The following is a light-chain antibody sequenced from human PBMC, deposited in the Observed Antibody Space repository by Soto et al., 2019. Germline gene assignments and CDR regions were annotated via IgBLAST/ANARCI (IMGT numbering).Light chain of an antibody. Sequence: DIVMTQSPDSLAVSLGERATINCKSSQSVLYSSNNKNYLAWYQQKPGQPPKLLIYWASTRESGXPDRXSGXXXXXXXXXXXXXXQAEDVAXYYCQQYYSXPWTFGQGTKVEIK. CDR2: WAS. CDR1: QSVLYSSNNKNY. V-gene: IGKV4-1*01. J-gene: IGKJ1*01. CDR3: QQYYSXPWT.